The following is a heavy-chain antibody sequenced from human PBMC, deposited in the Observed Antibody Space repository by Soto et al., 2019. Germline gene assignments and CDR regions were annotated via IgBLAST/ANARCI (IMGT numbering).Heavy chain of an antibody. CDR1: GFTFSNYW. CDR3: TRDPLDKNGHCNGGYCNSL. Sequence: EMQLVESGGGLVQPGGSLRLSCAASGFTFSNYWMHWVRQSPGKGPVWVSRISSDGSHRAYADFVTGRFTISRDDAKSTLYLQMNSLRAEDTAVYFCTRDPLDKNGHCNGGYCNSLWGQGTLVTVSS. V-gene: IGHV3-74*03. D-gene: IGHD2-15*01. CDR2: ISSDGSHR. J-gene: IGHJ4*02.